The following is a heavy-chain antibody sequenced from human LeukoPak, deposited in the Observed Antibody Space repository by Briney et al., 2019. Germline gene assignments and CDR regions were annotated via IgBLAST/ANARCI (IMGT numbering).Heavy chain of an antibody. D-gene: IGHD3-16*02. V-gene: IGHV3-64D*06. CDR2: ISSNGGST. J-gene: IGHJ4*02. CDR1: GFTFSSYA. Sequence: GGSLRLSCSASGFTFSSYAMHWVRQAPGKGREDVSAISSNGGSTYYADSVKGRFTISRDNSKNTLYLQMSSLRAEDTAVYYCVKMPYDYVWGSYRYFDYWGQGTLVTVSS. CDR3: VKMPYDYVWGSYRYFDY.